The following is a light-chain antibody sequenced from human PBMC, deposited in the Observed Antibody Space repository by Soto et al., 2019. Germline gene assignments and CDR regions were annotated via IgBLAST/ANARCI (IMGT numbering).Light chain of an antibody. CDR3: QQYGSSPQT. CDR1: QTIYSN. CDR2: GAS. V-gene: IGKV3-20*01. Sequence: IGMTQSPATLSVSPGERATPSCRASQTIYSNVAWYQQKPGQAPRLLIYGASSRATGIPDRFSGSGSGTDFTLTISRLEPEDFAVYYCQQYGSSPQTFGQGTKVDIK. J-gene: IGKJ1*01.